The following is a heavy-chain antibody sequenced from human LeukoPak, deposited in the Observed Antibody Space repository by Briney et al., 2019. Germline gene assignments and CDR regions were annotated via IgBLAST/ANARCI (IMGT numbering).Heavy chain of an antibody. CDR3: ATRGRGYSYGWY. CDR2: IYYSGST. Sequence: PSETLSLTCTVSGGSISSYYWSWIRQPPGKGLEWIGYIYYSGSTNYNPSLKSRVTISVDTSKNQFSLKLRSVTAADTAVYYCATRGRGYSYGWYWGQGTLVTVSS. CDR1: GGSISSYY. J-gene: IGHJ4*02. D-gene: IGHD5-18*01. V-gene: IGHV4-59*01.